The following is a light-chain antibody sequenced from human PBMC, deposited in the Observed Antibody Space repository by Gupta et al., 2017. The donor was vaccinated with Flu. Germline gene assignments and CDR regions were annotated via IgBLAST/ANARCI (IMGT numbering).Light chain of an antibody. CDR2: EVT. V-gene: IGLV2-8*01. Sequence: QSALTQPPSASGSRGQSVTISCTGTNSDVGGYNYVSWYQQHPGKAPKLIIYEVTKRPSRVPDRVSGSKSGNTASLTGSGLQAEDEADYDCSSYADRNMYVFGTGTKVTVL. CDR3: SSYADRNMYV. J-gene: IGLJ1*01. CDR1: NSDVGGYNY.